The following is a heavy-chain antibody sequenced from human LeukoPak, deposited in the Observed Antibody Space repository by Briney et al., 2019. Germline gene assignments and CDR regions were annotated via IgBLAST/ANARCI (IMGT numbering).Heavy chain of an antibody. V-gene: IGHV3-30*02. D-gene: IGHD3-22*01. CDR3: AKETYYYDSSGYENFDY. Sequence: VGSLRLSCAASGFTFSSYVMHWVRQAPGRGLGWVAFIRYDGSNKYYADSVKGRFTISRDNSKNTLYLQMNSLRAEDTAVYYCAKETYYYDSSGYENFDYWGQGTLVTVSS. J-gene: IGHJ4*02. CDR2: IRYDGSNK. CDR1: GFTFSSYV.